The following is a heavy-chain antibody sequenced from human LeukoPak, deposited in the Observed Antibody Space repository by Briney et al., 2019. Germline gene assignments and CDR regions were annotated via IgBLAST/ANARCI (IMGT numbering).Heavy chain of an antibody. CDR1: GFTFSSYS. CDR2: ISSSSSTI. CDR3: AKDRDLAS. V-gene: IGHV3-48*01. Sequence: GGSLRLSCAASGFTFSSYSMNWVRQAPGKGLEWVSYISSSSSTIYYADSAKGRFTISRDNSENTLFLQMNSLRPEDTAVYYCAKDRDLASWGQGTLVTVSS. J-gene: IGHJ5*02.